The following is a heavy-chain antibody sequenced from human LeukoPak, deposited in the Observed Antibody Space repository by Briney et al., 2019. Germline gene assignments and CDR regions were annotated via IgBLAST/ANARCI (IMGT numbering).Heavy chain of an antibody. J-gene: IGHJ4*02. CDR2: INPNSGGT. Sequence: GASVKVSCKASGYTFSGYVIHWVRQAPGQGLEWMGWINPNSGGTNYAQKLEGRVTMTRDTSISTAHMELSRLRSDDTAMYYCARDDYYDSNGYLFDYWGQGTLVTVSS. CDR3: ARDDYYDSNGYLFDY. D-gene: IGHD3-22*01. CDR1: GYTFSGYV. V-gene: IGHV1-2*02.